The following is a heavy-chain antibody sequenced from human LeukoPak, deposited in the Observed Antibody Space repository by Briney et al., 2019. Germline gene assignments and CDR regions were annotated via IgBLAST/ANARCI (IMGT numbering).Heavy chain of an antibody. V-gene: IGHV3-66*01. CDR2: FYSDDST. CDR1: GFSVSGND. CDR3: ARTARIRGVIKTHYYFDY. J-gene: IGHJ4*02. Sequence: GGSLRLSCAASGFSVSGNDMIWVRQAPGKGLQWVSIFYSDDSTSHTDSVKGRFSISTDDLKSTLYLQMNRLRPDDTAVYYCARTARIRGVIKTHYYFDYWGQGALVTVSS. D-gene: IGHD3-10*01.